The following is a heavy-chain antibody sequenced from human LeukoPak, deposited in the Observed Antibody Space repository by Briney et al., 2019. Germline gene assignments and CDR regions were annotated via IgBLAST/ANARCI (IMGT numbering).Heavy chain of an antibody. CDR2: IIPIFGTA. Sequence: VASVKVSCKASGGTFSSYAISWVRQAPGQGLEWMGGIIPIFGTANYAQKFQGRVTITTDESTSTAYMELSSLRSEDTAVYYCARDTFPSGSYGYWGQGTLDTVSS. CDR3: ARDTFPSGSYGY. CDR1: GGTFSSYA. D-gene: IGHD1-26*01. J-gene: IGHJ4*02. V-gene: IGHV1-69*05.